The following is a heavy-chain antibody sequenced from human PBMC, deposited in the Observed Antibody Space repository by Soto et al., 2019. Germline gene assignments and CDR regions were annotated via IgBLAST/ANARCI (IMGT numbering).Heavy chain of an antibody. Sequence: EVQLLESGGGLVQPGGSLRLSCAASGFTFNNYVMTWVRQAPGKGLEWVSAISGGGDTTSYADSVKGRFTVSRDGSKNTLYLQMSSLRAEDTALYYCEKGRGGSGSLTPRVDFWGQGTLVTVSS. D-gene: IGHD3-10*01. CDR3: EKGRGGSGSLTPRVDF. CDR2: ISGGGDTT. J-gene: IGHJ4*02. CDR1: GFTFNNYV. V-gene: IGHV3-23*01.